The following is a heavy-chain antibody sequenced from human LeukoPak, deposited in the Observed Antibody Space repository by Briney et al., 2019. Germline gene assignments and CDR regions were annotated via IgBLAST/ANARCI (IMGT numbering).Heavy chain of an antibody. D-gene: IGHD3-22*01. Sequence: GGSLRLSCAASGFTFSSYSMNWVRQAPGKGLEWVSSISSSSSYIYYADSVKGRFTISRDNAKNTLYLQMNSLRAEDTAVYYCAKDRGLRLDYWGQGTLVTVSS. CDR1: GFTFSSYS. V-gene: IGHV3-21*01. CDR2: ISSSSSYI. CDR3: AKDRGLRLDY. J-gene: IGHJ4*02.